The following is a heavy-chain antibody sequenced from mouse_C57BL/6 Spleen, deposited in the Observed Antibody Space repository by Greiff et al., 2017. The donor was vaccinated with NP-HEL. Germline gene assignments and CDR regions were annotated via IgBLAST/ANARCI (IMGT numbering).Heavy chain of an antibody. Sequence: VQLQQPGAELVMPGASVKLSCKASGYTFTSYWMHWVKLRPGQGLEWIGEIDPSDSYTNYNQKFKGKSTLTVDKSSSTAYMQLSSLTSEDSAVYYCAKGARNWFAYWGQGTLVTVSA. CDR3: AKGARNWFAY. CDR2: IDPSDSYT. V-gene: IGHV1-69*01. J-gene: IGHJ3*01. CDR1: GYTFTSYW.